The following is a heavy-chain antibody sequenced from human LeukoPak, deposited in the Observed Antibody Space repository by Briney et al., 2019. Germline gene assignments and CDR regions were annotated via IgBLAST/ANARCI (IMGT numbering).Heavy chain of an antibody. V-gene: IGHV4-39*07. CDR2: IYHSGST. CDR1: GGSISSSSYY. D-gene: IGHD1-26*01. Sequence: SETLSLTCTVSGGSISSSSYYWGWIRQPPGKGLEWIGEIYHSGSTYYNPSLKSRVTISVDTSKNQFSLKLSSVTAADTAVYYCARDPLAYSGSYYFDYWGQGTLVTVSS. J-gene: IGHJ4*02. CDR3: ARDPLAYSGSYYFDY.